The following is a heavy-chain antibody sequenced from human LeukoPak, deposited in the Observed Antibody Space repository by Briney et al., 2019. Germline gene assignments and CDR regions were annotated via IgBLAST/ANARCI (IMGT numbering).Heavy chain of an antibody. CDR3: ARGEHMVGATWAFDI. CDR2: ISAYNGNT. Sequence: GHSLKLSCKVSGYTFTRYGISWVRQAPGQGLEWMGWISAYNGNTNYAQKVQGRVTMTTDTSTNTAYMELRSLRSDDTAVYYCARGEHMVGATWAFDIWGQGTMVTVSS. J-gene: IGHJ3*02. V-gene: IGHV1-18*01. D-gene: IGHD1-26*01. CDR1: GYTFTRYG.